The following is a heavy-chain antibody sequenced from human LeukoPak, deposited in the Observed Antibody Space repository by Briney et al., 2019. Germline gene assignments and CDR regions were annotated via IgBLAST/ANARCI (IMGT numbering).Heavy chain of an antibody. Sequence: GASVKVSCRASGYTFTSYGISWVRQAPGQGLEWMGWISAYNGNTNYAQKLQGRVTMTTDTSTSTAYMELRSLRSDDTAVYYCARDSSGYYYVRWHWFDPWGQGTLVTVSS. CDR1: GYTFTSYG. CDR3: ARDSSGYYYVRWHWFDP. J-gene: IGHJ5*02. D-gene: IGHD3-22*01. V-gene: IGHV1-18*01. CDR2: ISAYNGNT.